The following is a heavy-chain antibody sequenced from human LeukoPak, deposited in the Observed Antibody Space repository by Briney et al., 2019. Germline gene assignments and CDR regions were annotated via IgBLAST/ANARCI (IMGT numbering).Heavy chain of an antibody. J-gene: IGHJ4*02. Sequence: GGTLRLSCAASGFTFSSYGMSWVRQAPGKGLEWVANIKQDGSEKYYVDSVKGRFTISRDNAKNSLYLQMNSLRAEDTAVYYCARDRNTDFWSGYYTNYFDYWGQGTLVTVSS. CDR2: IKQDGSEK. CDR3: ARDRNTDFWSGYYTNYFDY. V-gene: IGHV3-7*01. D-gene: IGHD3-3*01. CDR1: GFTFSSYG.